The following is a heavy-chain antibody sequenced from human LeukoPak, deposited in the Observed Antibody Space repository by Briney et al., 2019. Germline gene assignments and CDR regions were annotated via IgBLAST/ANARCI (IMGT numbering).Heavy chain of an antibody. V-gene: IGHV3-23*01. CDR2: LTKSAGNT. Sequence: PGGSLSLSCAASGFTLSSYGMHWVRQAPGKGLEWVSTLTKSAGNTYYADSVRGRFTSSRDDSKNTLYLQMNSLRAEDTAAYFCAKSRVVRGHFFDYWGQGTLVTVSS. D-gene: IGHD3-10*01. CDR3: AKSRVVRGHFFDY. CDR1: GFTLSSYG. J-gene: IGHJ4*02.